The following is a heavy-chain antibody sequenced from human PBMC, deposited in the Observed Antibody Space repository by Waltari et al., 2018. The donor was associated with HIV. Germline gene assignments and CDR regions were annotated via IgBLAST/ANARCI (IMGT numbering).Heavy chain of an antibody. J-gene: IGHJ6*02. CDR1: GGSFSGYS. CDR2: INHSGRS. V-gene: IGHV4-34*01. D-gene: IGHD3-22*01. CDR3: ARASDTQSLIVVPPGWTSPRYGLDV. Sequence: QVKLQQWGAGVLKPAETLSLTCAVYGGSFSGYSWTWIRQIPGKGLEWIGEINHSGRSNHNPSLSSRVILSVDTSKNQFSLNLGSMVAADTAIYYCARASDTQSLIVVPPGWTSPRYGLDVWGQGTTVTVS.